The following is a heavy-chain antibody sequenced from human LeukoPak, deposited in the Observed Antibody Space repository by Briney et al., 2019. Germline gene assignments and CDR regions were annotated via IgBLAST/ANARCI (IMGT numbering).Heavy chain of an antibody. Sequence: GESLKISCKGSGYSFTNYWIGWVRQMPGKGLEWMGIFFPGDSNTIYSPSFQGQVTISADKSISTAYLQWSSLKASDTAMYYCARGSRVFAHYDSSGYYSAFDIWGQGTMVTVSS. CDR1: GYSFTNYW. J-gene: IGHJ3*02. D-gene: IGHD3-22*01. V-gene: IGHV5-51*01. CDR2: FFPGDSNT. CDR3: ARGSRVFAHYDSSGYYSAFDI.